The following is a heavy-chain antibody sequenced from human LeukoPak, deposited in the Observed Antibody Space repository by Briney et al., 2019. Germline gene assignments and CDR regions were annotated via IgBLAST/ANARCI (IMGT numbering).Heavy chain of an antibody. J-gene: IGHJ4*02. V-gene: IGHV3-64*01. CDR3: ARDLSHYDSSGYYY. Sequence: GGSLRLSCAASGFTFSDYAMHWVRQAPGKELEYVSAISSNGGSIHYANSVKGRFTISRDNSKNTLYLQMVSLRAEDMAVYYCARDLSHYDSSGYYYWGQGTLVTVSS. D-gene: IGHD3-22*01. CDR1: GFTFSDYA. CDR2: ISSNGGSI.